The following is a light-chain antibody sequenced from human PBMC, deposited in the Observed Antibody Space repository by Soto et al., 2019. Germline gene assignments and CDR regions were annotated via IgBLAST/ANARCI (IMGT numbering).Light chain of an antibody. CDR2: GAS. CDR1: QIVSSSY. CDR3: QQYESSPRT. Sequence: EIVLTQSPGTLSLSPGDRATLSCRASQIVSSSYLAWYQQKPGQAPRLLMYGASNRATGIPDRFSGSGSGTDFTLTISGLEPEDFAVYYCQQYESSPRTFGQGTKVEVK. J-gene: IGKJ1*01. V-gene: IGKV3-20*01.